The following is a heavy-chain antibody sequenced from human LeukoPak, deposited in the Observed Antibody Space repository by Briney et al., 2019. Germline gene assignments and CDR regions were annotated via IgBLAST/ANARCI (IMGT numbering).Heavy chain of an antibody. V-gene: IGHV3-33*01. CDR3: ARDRASGIAVAGTFWFDP. D-gene: IGHD6-19*01. J-gene: IGHJ5*02. CDR2: IWYDGSNK. CDR1: GFTFSSYG. Sequence: LRLSCAASGFTFSSYGMHWVRQAPGKGLEWVAVIWYDGSNKYYADSVKGRFTISRDNAKNSLYLQMNSLRAEDTAVYYCARDRASGIAVAGTFWFDPWGQGTLVTVSS.